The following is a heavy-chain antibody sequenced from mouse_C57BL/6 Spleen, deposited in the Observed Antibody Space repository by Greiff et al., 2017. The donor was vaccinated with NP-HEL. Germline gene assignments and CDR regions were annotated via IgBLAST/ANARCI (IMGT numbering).Heavy chain of an antibody. V-gene: IGHV5-17*01. CDR2: ISSGSSTI. CDR3: AREALAY. J-gene: IGHJ3*01. CDR1: GFTFSDYG. Sequence: EVQLQQSGGGLVKPGGSLKLSCAASGFTFSDYGMHWVRQAPEKGLEWVAYISSGSSTIYYADTVKGRFTISRDNAKNTLFLQMTSLRSEDTAMYYCAREALAYWGQGTLVTVSA.